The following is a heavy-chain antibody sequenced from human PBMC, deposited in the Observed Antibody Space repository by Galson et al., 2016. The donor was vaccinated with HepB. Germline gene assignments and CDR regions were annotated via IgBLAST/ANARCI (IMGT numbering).Heavy chain of an antibody. D-gene: IGHD2-8*01. J-gene: IGHJ5*01. CDR2: INHRGRT. CDR1: GGSFVGSH. CDR3: VRNRVVRTEGWFDP. V-gene: IGHV4-34*01. Sequence: SETLSLTCAVYGGSFVGSHWSWIRQHPGKGLEWIGVINHRGRTNYNPSLKSRVVISVDTPKNQIFLHLSSVTAADTGLYTCVRNRVVRTEGWFDPWGQGTLVTVSS.